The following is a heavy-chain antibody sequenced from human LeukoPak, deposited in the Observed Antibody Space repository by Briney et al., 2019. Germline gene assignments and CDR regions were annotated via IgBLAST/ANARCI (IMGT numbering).Heavy chain of an antibody. D-gene: IGHD3-3*01. J-gene: IGHJ4*02. Sequence: ASVKVSCKASGYTFTSYYMHWVRQAPGQGLEGMGIINPSGGSTSYAQKFQGRVTMTRDTSTSTVYMELRSLRSEDTAVYYCARDLLRSPIFGVVIGGIDYWGQGTLVTVSS. CDR1: GYTFTSYY. V-gene: IGHV1-46*01. CDR3: ARDLLRSPIFGVVIGGIDY. CDR2: INPSGGST.